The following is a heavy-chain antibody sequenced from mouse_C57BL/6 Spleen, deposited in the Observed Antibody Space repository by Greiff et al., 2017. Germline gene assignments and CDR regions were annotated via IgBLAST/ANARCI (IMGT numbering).Heavy chain of an antibody. CDR1: GYTFTSYW. V-gene: IGHV1-52*01. Sequence: QVQLQQPGAELVRPGSSVKLSCKASGYTFTSYWMHWVKQRPIQGLEWIGNIDPSDSETHYNQKFKDKATLTVDKSSSTAYMELSSLTSEDSAVYYCARGGALRGRGGDYWGQGTTLTVSS. CDR3: ARGGALRGRGGDY. D-gene: IGHD1-1*01. CDR2: IDPSDSET. J-gene: IGHJ2*01.